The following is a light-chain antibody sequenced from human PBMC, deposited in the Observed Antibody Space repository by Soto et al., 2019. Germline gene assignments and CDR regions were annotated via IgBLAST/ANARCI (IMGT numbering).Light chain of an antibody. CDR3: SSYTTSSTLV. J-gene: IGLJ2*01. V-gene: IGLV2-14*01. Sequence: QSALTQPASVSGSPGQSITISCTGTSSDVGGYNYVSWYQQHPGKAPKLMIYDVSYRPSGVSNRFSGSKSGNTASLTISGLQAEDEADYCCSSYTTSSTLVFGGGTKVTVL. CDR1: SSDVGGYNY. CDR2: DVS.